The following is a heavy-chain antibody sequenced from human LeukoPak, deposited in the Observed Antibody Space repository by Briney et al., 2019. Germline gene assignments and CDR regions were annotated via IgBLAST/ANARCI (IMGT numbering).Heavy chain of an antibody. CDR1: GFTFSSYG. CDR3: AKQETYYDFWSGYKGYYFDY. D-gene: IGHD3-3*01. CDR2: IRYDGSNK. Sequence: GGSLRLSCATSGFTFSSYGMHWVRQAPGKGLELVAFIRYDGSNKYYADSVKGRFTISRDNSKNTLYLQMNSLRAEDTAVYYCAKQETYYDFWSGYKGYYFDYWGQGTLVTVSS. J-gene: IGHJ4*02. V-gene: IGHV3-30*02.